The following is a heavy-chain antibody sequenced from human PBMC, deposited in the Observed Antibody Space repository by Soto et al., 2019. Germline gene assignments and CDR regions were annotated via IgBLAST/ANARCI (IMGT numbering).Heavy chain of an antibody. CDR2: IYYSGST. J-gene: IGHJ4*02. Sequence: PSETLSLTCTVSGGSISSYYWSWIRQPPGKGLEWIGYIYYSGSTNYNPSLKSRVTISVDTSKNQFSLKLSSVTAADTAVYYCARVGIVADYFDYWGQGTLVTVS. CDR3: ARVGIVADYFDY. D-gene: IGHD1-26*01. V-gene: IGHV4-59*01. CDR1: GGSISSYY.